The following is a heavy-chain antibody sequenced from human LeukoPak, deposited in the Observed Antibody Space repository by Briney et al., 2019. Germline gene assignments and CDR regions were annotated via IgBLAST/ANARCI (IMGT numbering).Heavy chain of an antibody. J-gene: IGHJ4*02. CDR3: AKVLSIAVAFDY. Sequence: PGGSLRLSCAASGFTFSSYAMHWVRQAPGKGLEWVAVISYDGSNKYYADSVKGRFTISRDNSKNTLYLQMNSLRAEDTAEYYCAKVLSIAVAFDYWGQGTLVTVSS. D-gene: IGHD6-19*01. V-gene: IGHV3-30*18. CDR2: ISYDGSNK. CDR1: GFTFSSYA.